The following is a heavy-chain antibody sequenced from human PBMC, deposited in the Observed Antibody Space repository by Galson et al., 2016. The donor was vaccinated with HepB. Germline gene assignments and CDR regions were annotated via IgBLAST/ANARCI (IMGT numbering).Heavy chain of an antibody. CDR3: ATFSQVPSRISYYMDV. J-gene: IGHJ6*03. D-gene: IGHD2/OR15-2a*01. CDR2: IWSDGSNE. CDR1: EFNFRNFG. V-gene: IGHV3-33*03. Sequence: SLRLSCAASEFNFRNFGMHWVRQAPGKGLEWVASIWSDGSNEQYVDSLRGRFIITRDNSKSLLYLRMKNLRVDDTAVYYCATFSQVPSRISYYMDVWGEGTTVSVSS.